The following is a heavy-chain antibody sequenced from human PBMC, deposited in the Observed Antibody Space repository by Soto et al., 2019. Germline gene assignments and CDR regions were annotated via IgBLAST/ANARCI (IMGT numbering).Heavy chain of an antibody. D-gene: IGHD6-19*01. CDR1: GYFFRNSW. J-gene: IGHJ4*02. CDR2: IYPGDSDT. Sequence: LGESLKISCEGSGYFFRNSWIGWVRQMPGEGLEWMGIIYPGDSDTRYSPSFQGQVTISADKSISTAYLQWSSLKASDTAIYYCARRTGSGWNFDYWGQGTLVTVSS. CDR3: ARRTGSGWNFDY. V-gene: IGHV5-51*01.